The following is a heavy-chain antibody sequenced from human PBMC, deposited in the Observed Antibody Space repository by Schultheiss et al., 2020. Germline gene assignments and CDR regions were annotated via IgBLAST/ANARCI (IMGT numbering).Heavy chain of an antibody. CDR2: IIPIFGTA. J-gene: IGHJ4*02. CDR3: ATTRWNDLFDY. Sequence: SVKVSCKASGGTFSSYAISWMRQAPGQGLEWMGGIIPIFGTANYAQKFQGRVTMTEDTSTDTAYMELSSLRSEDTAVYYCATTRWNDLFDYWGQGTLVTVSS. V-gene: IGHV1-69*06. D-gene: IGHD1-1*01. CDR1: GGTFSSYA.